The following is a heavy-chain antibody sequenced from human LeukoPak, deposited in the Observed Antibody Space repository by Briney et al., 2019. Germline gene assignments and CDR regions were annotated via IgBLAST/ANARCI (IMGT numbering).Heavy chain of an antibody. J-gene: IGHJ4*02. D-gene: IGHD6-13*01. CDR3: ARDLRPYSSSWYPFGY. V-gene: IGHV4-4*07. CDR2: IYISGST. CDR1: GDSISDYY. Sequence: PSKTLSLTCTVSGDSISDYYWNWIRQAAGKGLEWIGRIYISGSTNYNPSLKSRVSMSVDTSKNQFSLQLTSVTAADTAVYYCARDLRPYSSSWYPFGYWGQGTLVTVSS.